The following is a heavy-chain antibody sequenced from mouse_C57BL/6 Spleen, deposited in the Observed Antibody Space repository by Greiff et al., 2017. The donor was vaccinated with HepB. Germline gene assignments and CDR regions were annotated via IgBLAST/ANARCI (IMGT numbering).Heavy chain of an antibody. CDR2: ISNGGGST. D-gene: IGHD2-4*01. Sequence: EVKLVESGGGLVQPGGSLKLSCAASGFTFSDYYMYWVRQTPEKRLEWVAYISNGGGSTYYPDTVKGRFTISRDNAKNTLYLQMSRLKSEDTAMYYCARGGLRRDYAMDYWGQGTSVTVSS. J-gene: IGHJ4*01. V-gene: IGHV5-12*01. CDR3: ARGGLRRDYAMDY. CDR1: GFTFSDYY.